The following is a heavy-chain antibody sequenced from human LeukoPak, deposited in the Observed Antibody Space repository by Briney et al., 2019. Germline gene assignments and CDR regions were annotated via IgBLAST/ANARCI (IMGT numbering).Heavy chain of an antibody. V-gene: IGHV4-38-2*02. CDR2: IYHSGST. CDR1: DYSISSGYY. Sequence: SETLSLTCTVSDYSISSGYYWGWIRQPPGKGLEWIGIIYHSGSTYNNPSLKSRVTISVDTSKNQFSLKLSSVTAADTAVYYCARPRTKYGSGSKANWFDPWGQGTLVTVSS. D-gene: IGHD3-10*01. CDR3: ARPRTKYGSGSKANWFDP. J-gene: IGHJ5*02.